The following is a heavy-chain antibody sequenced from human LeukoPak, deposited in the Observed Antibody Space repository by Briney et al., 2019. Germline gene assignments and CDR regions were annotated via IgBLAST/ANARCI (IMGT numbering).Heavy chain of an antibody. CDR3: ARDRGSGSYYYYYGMDV. D-gene: IGHD3-10*01. CDR2: ISAYNGNT. CDR1: GYTFTGYY. V-gene: IGHV1-18*04. Sequence: ASVKVSCKASGYTFTGYYMHWVRQAPGQGLEWMGWISAYNGNTNYAQKLQGRVTMTTDTSTSTAYMELRSLRSDDTAVYYCARDRGSGSYYYYYGMDVWGQGTTVTVSS. J-gene: IGHJ6*02.